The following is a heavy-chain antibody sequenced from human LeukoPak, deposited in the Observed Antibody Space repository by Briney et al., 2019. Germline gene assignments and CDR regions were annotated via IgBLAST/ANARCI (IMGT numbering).Heavy chain of an antibody. V-gene: IGHV1-8*01. CDR1: GYTFTIYD. J-gene: IGHJ6*02. Sequence: ASVKVSCKASGYTFTIYDINWVRQATGQGLEWMGWMNPNSGNTGYAQKFQGRVTMTRNTSISTAYMELSSLRSEDTAVYYCARGRIQLWLPYYYGMDVWGQGTTVTVSS. CDR3: ARGRIQLWLPYYYGMDV. CDR2: MNPNSGNT. D-gene: IGHD5-18*01.